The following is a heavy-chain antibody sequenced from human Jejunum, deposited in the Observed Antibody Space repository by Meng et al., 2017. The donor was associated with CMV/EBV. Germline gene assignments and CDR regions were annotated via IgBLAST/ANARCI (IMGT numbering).Heavy chain of an antibody. D-gene: IGHD2-2*01. Sequence: QLVQSGAEVKKPGAAVKVSCKASGYTFTSYAIHWVRQAPGQRLEWMGWINGGNGKTKYSQKFQGRVTITRDTSASTAYMELSSLRSEDTAVYYCARDVVVPAALTVRIDYWGQGTLVTVSS. CDR1: GYTFTSYA. J-gene: IGHJ4*02. CDR3: ARDVVVPAALTVRIDY. CDR2: INGGNGKT. V-gene: IGHV1-3*01.